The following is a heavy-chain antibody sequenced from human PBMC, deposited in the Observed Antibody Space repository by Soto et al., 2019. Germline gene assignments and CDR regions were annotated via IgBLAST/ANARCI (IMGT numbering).Heavy chain of an antibody. CDR2: INPNSGGT. Sequence: ASLNVSCKASGYTFTGYYMHWVRQAPGQGLEWMGWINPNSGGTNYAQKFQGWVTMTRDTSISTAYMELSSLRSDDTAVYYCARDDYDFGSGYYKCRDYYGMDVWGDGTTVTACS. J-gene: IGHJ6*01. CDR1: GYTFTGYY. D-gene: IGHD3-3*01. V-gene: IGHV1-2*04. CDR3: ARDDYDFGSGYYKCRDYYGMDV.